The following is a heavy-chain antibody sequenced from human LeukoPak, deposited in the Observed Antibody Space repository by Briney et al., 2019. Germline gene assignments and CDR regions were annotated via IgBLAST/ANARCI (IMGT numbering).Heavy chain of an antibody. V-gene: IGHV4-4*02. CDR3: AGLVGRYSSGLYYYYLDY. J-gene: IGHJ4*02. CDR1: GDSINSLDL. CDR2: MYLSGTT. D-gene: IGHD3-22*01. Sequence: SEALSLTCTVSGDSINSLDLWSWVRQPPGKGLEWIGEMYLSGTTHSNPSVKSRVTISIDKSKNQFFLNLSSVTAADTAVYYCAGLVGRYSSGLYYYYLDYWGQGTLVTVSS.